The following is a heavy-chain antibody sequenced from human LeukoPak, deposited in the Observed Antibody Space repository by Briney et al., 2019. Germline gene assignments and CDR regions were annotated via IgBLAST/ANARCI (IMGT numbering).Heavy chain of an antibody. CDR3: ARPNSFDI. V-gene: IGHV3-66*04. CDR2: IYSGGST. CDR1: VFTVSSNY. J-gene: IGHJ3*02. Sequence: PGGSLRLSCAASVFTVSSNYKSWVRQAPGKGLEWVSVIYSGGSTYYADSVKGRFTISRDNSKNTLYLQMNSLRAEDTAVYYCARPNSFDIWGQGTMVTVSS.